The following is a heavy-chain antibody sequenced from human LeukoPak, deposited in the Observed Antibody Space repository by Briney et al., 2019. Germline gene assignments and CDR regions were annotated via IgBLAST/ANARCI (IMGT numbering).Heavy chain of an antibody. V-gene: IGHV1-2*02. CDR1: GYTFTGYY. D-gene: IGHD3-10*01. J-gene: IGHJ6*03. CDR3: ARGVTGIYYYYYMDV. CDR2: INPNSGGT. Sequence: ASVKVSCKASGYTFTGYYIHWVRQAPGQGLEWMGWINPNSGGTNYAQKFQGRVTMTRDTSISTAYMELSRLNSDDTAVYYCARGVTGIYYYYYMDVWAQGPRSPSP.